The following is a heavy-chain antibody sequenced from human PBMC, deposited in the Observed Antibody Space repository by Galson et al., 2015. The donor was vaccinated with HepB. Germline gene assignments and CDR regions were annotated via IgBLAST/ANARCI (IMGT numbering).Heavy chain of an antibody. CDR2: VDPEDGET. J-gene: IGHJ4*02. CDR1: GYTFTDYY. D-gene: IGHD3-22*01. Sequence: VKVSCKVSGYTFTDYYMHWVQQAPGKGLEWMGLVDPEDGETIYAEKFQGRVTITADTSTDTAYMELSSLRSEDTAVYYCATEANYYDSSGYYYWGQGTLVTASS. CDR3: ATEANYYDSSGYYY. V-gene: IGHV1-69-2*01.